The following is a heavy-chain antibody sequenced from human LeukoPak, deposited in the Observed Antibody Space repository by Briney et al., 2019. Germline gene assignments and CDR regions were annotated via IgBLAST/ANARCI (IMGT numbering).Heavy chain of an antibody. Sequence: GASVKVSCKASGYTFTSYGISWVRQAPGQGLEWMGWISAYNGNTNYAQKLQGRVTMTTDTSTSTAYMELRSLRSDDTAVYYCARVKPYVPHYYYYYYMDVWGKGTTVTVSS. CDR2: ISAYNGNT. D-gene: IGHD3-16*01. V-gene: IGHV1-18*01. J-gene: IGHJ6*03. CDR3: ARVKPYVPHYYYYYYMDV. CDR1: GYTFTSYG.